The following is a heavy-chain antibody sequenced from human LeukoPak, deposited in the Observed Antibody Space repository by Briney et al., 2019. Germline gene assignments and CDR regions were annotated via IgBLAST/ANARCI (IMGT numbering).Heavy chain of an antibody. V-gene: IGHV1-18*01. CDR2: ISAYNGNT. J-gene: IGHJ6*02. CDR1: GYTFTSYG. D-gene: IGHD5-18*01. CDR3: ARGSRGYSYGYGDYYGMDV. Sequence: ASVKVSCKASGYTFTSYGISWVRQAPGQGLEWMGWISAYNGNTNYAQKLQGRVTMTTDTSTSTAYMELRSLRSDDTAVYYCARGSRGYSYGYGDYYGMDVWGQGTTVTVSS.